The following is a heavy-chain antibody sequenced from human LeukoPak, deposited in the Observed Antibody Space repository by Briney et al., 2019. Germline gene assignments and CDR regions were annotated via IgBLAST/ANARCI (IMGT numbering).Heavy chain of an antibody. CDR3: ARGEMARPPYFNP. CDR1: GFTFSSYW. V-gene: IGHV3-74*01. Sequence: LGGSLRLSCAASGFTFSSYWMHWVRQAPGKGLVWVSRINSDGSSASYADSVKGRFTIFRDNAKNTLYLQMNSLRAEDTAVYYCARGEMARPPYFNPWAQGTLVTVSS. CDR2: INSDGSSA. J-gene: IGHJ5*02. D-gene: IGHD2/OR15-2a*01.